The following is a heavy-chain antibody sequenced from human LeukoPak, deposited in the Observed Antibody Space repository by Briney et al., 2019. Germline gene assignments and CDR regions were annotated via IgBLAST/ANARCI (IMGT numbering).Heavy chain of an antibody. CDR1: GFTLSTHG. V-gene: IGHV3-33*01. CDR2: IWYDGSKK. CDR3: ARSVYDSGGYYRVLDY. Sequence: GGSLRLSCAASGFTLSTHGMHWVRQAPGKGLEWVAVIWYDGSKKYYADSVKGRLTISRDNSKNTLYLQMNSLRAEDTAVYYCARSVYDSGGYYRVLDYWGQGTLVTVSS. D-gene: IGHD3-22*01. J-gene: IGHJ4*02.